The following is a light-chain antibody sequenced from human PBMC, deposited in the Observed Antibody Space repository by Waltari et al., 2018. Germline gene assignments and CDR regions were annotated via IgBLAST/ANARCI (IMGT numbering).Light chain of an antibody. V-gene: IGKV3D-15*01. CDR2: GAS. J-gene: IGKJ2*01. CDR1: QSVSTN. CDR3: QQYNNWPPYL. Sequence: ETVMTQSPTTLSLSPGDRATLSCRASQSVSTNLAWYQQKPGQAPRLLIYGASIRATGFPARVSGRGAGTEFTLTISSLQSEDFAVYYCQQYNNWPPYLFGQGSQLEI.